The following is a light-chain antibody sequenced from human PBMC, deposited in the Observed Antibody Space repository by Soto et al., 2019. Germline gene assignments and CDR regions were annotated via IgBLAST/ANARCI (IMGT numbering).Light chain of an antibody. Sequence: QSVLTQPPSASGTPGQRVTISCSGSSSNIGSNYVYWYQQLPGTAPKLLIYRNNQRPSGVPDPFSWSKSGTSASPAISWLLYEDEGDYYCASWDESLNCSVFGGGTQVTVL. CDR1: SSNIGSNY. CDR2: RNN. CDR3: ASWDESLNCSV. V-gene: IGLV1-47*01. J-gene: IGLJ2*01.